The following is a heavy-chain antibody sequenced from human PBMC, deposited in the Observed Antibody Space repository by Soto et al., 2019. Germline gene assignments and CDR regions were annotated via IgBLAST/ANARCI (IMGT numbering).Heavy chain of an antibody. D-gene: IGHD2-15*01. CDR3: ARIGGGDSYYYGMDV. Sequence: GGSLRLSCAASGFTFSSYSINWVRQAPGKGLEWVSSISSSSSYIYYADSVKGRFTISRDNAKNSLYLQMNSLRAEDTAVYYCARIGGGDSYYYGMDVWGQGTTVTVSS. V-gene: IGHV3-21*01. CDR1: GFTFSSYS. CDR2: ISSSSSYI. J-gene: IGHJ6*02.